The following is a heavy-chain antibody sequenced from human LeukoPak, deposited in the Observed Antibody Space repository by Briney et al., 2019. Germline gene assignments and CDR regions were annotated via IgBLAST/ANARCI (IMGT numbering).Heavy chain of an antibody. Sequence: GASVKVSCKASRYTFRAFYMHCVRQAPGQGRDWMGWIDTNSGATKYALKFQGRVTITRDTSIGTAYMELSTLISDDTAVYYCASEAFCVPGSCQLHRVASWGPGTLVTVSS. CDR1: RYTFRAFY. CDR2: IDTNSGAT. D-gene: IGHD2-15*01. V-gene: IGHV1-2*02. CDR3: ASEAFCVPGSCQLHRVAS. J-gene: IGHJ4*02.